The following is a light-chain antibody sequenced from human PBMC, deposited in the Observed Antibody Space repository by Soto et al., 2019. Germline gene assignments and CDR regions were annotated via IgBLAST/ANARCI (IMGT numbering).Light chain of an antibody. CDR3: QSYDISMSAYV. J-gene: IGLJ1*01. Sequence: QSVLTQPPSVSGAPGQRVTISCTGSSSNIGAGYDVHWYQQLPGTAPKLLIYGNTNRPSGVPDRFSGSKAGTSASLAITGLQADEEADYYCQSYDISMSAYVFGTGTKVTVL. CDR1: SSNIGAGYD. CDR2: GNT. V-gene: IGLV1-40*01.